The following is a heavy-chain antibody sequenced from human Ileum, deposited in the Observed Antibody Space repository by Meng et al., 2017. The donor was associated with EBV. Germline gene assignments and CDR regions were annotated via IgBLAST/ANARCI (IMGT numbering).Heavy chain of an antibody. D-gene: IGHD6-13*01. CDR1: GYTFTGYY. CDR3: ARDWEGSWAVFDY. CDR2: INPNSGGT. J-gene: IGHJ4*02. V-gene: IGHV1-2*04. Sequence: QVQLGESGAEVKKPGSYVKDSCKASGYTFTGYYMHWVRQAPGQGLEWMGWINPNSGGTNYAQKFQGWVTMTRDTSISTDYMELSRLRSDDTAVYYCARDWEGSWAVFDYWGQGTLVTVSS.